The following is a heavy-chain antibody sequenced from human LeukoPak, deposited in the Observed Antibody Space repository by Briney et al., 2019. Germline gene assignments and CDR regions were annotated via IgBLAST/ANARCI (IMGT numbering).Heavy chain of an antibody. Sequence: PGESLKISCQVSGYSFTNYWIGWVRQMPGKGLEWMGSIDPGDSDTRYSPSFQGQFSMSADKSISTAYLQWSSLKASDTAMYYCARLPRDGDYARPDYYFDYWGRGTLVTVSS. CDR1: GYSFTNYW. D-gene: IGHD4-17*01. CDR3: ARLPRDGDYARPDYYFDY. CDR2: IDPGDSDT. V-gene: IGHV5-51*01. J-gene: IGHJ4*02.